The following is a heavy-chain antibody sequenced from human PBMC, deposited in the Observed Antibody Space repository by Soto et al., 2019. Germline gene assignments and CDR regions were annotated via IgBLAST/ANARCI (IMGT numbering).Heavy chain of an antibody. D-gene: IGHD6-19*01. J-gene: IGHJ4*02. V-gene: IGHV3-48*03. CDR1: GFTFSRDE. CDR2: IQNHGYST. CDR3: ARGSDAGCHFGY. Sequence: EVQLVESGGGLVQPGGSLRLYCEASGFTFSRDEMTWVRQAPGKGLEWIAYIQNHGYSTHYADSVKGRFTISRDNAKNTLYLQMSSLTAEYTAIYYCARGSDAGCHFGYWGQGVLVTVSS.